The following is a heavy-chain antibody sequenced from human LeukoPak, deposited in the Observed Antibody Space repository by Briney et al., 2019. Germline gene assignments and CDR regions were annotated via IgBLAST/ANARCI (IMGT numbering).Heavy chain of an antibody. D-gene: IGHD6-13*01. J-gene: IGHJ4*02. V-gene: IGHV1-2*02. CDR1: GYTFTGYY. CDR3: ARIYRSSWFDY. Sequence: ASVKVSCTASGYTFTGYYMHWVRQAPGQGLEWMGWINPNRGGTNYAQKFQGRVTMTRDTSSNTAYMELSRLRSDDTAVYYCARIYRSSWFDYWGPGTLVTVSS. CDR2: INPNRGGT.